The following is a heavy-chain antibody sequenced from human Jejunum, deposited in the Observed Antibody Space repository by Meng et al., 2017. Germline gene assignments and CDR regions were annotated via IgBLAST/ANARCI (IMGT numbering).Heavy chain of an antibody. CDR1: CWSFTGYY. V-gene: IGHV4-34*01. CDR3: ARYLWSRGLFDS. CDR2: IHQTGST. D-gene: IGHD2-21*01. J-gene: IGHJ5*01. Sequence: QVHLNPWGEGLLDASEALSLTCTVYCWSFTGYYWSWVRQSPGKGLEWIGEIHQTGSTNYSPSLQSRVTISIDTSKNEFSLELRSVTAADTAVYYCARYLWSRGLFDSWGQGTLVTVSS.